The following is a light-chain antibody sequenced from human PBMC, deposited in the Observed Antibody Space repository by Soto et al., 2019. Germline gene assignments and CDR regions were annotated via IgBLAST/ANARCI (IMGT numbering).Light chain of an antibody. Sequence: EIVLTQSPGTLSLSPGETATLSCRASQTVHSRYLAWYQQKRGQAPRLLIYAASSRATGIPDRFSGSGSGTDLTLTISRLEPEDFALYHCQQYGSASITFGQGTRLE. CDR3: QQYGSASIT. CDR1: QTVHSRY. CDR2: AAS. J-gene: IGKJ5*01. V-gene: IGKV3-20*01.